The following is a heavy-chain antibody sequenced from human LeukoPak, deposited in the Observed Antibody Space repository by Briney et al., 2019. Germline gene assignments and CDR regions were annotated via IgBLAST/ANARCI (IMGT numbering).Heavy chain of an antibody. CDR2: FYYGGAT. D-gene: IGHD3/OR15-3a*01. J-gene: IGHJ4*02. CDR3: ARHGPKRKSRTGLDF. V-gene: IGHV4-39*01. CDR1: GASISSDTYC. Sequence: SGSLSLSCAVSGASISSDTYCWGWIRQPPGKGLEWVGSFYYGGATFDNASLESRLTMSVDTSENQFSLKLTSVTATATAVYYCARHGPKRKSRTGLDFWGQGTLVTVSS.